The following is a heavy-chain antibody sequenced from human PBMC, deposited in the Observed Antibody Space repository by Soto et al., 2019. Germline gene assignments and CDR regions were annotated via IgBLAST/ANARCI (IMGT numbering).Heavy chain of an antibody. Sequence: SETLSLTCTVYGGSFSGYYWSWIRQPPGKGLEWIGEINHSGSTNYNPSLKSRVTISVDTSKNQFSLKLSSVTAADTAVYYCARVFMVRGQDWFDPWGQGTLVTVSS. CDR2: INHSGST. D-gene: IGHD3-10*01. CDR3: ARVFMVRGQDWFDP. V-gene: IGHV4-34*01. CDR1: GGSFSGYY. J-gene: IGHJ5*02.